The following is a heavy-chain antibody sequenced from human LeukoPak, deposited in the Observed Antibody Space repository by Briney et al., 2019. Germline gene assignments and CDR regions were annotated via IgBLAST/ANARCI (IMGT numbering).Heavy chain of an antibody. J-gene: IGHJ3*02. Sequence: ASVKVSCKASGYTFTSYGISWVRQAPGQGLEWMGWISAYNGNTNYAQKLQGRVTMTTDTSTSTAYMELRSLRSDDTAVYYCARDVEMATIKADAFDIWGQGTMVTVSS. D-gene: IGHD5-24*01. CDR2: ISAYNGNT. V-gene: IGHV1-18*01. CDR3: ARDVEMATIKADAFDI. CDR1: GYTFTSYG.